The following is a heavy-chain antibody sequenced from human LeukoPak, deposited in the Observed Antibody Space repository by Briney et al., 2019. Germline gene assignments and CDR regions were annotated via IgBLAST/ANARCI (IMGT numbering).Heavy chain of an antibody. V-gene: IGHV4-34*01. CDR3: ASTPWYSSSWYGGARGDY. Sequence: PSETLSLTCAVYGGSFSGYYWSWIRQPPGKGLEWIGEINHSGSTNYNPSLKSRVTISVDTSKNQFSLKLSSVTAADTAVYYCASTPWYSSSWYGGARGDYWGQGTLVTVSS. J-gene: IGHJ4*02. CDR2: INHSGST. CDR1: GGSFSGYY. D-gene: IGHD6-13*01.